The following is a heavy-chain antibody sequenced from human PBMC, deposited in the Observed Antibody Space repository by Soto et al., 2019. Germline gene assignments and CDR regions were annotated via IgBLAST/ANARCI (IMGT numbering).Heavy chain of an antibody. CDR3: ARDIAVRGVRNYGMDV. J-gene: IGHJ6*02. D-gene: IGHD3-10*01. V-gene: IGHV1-18*01. Sequence: QVQLVQSGAEVKKPGASVKVSCKASGYTFTSYGISWVRQAPGQGLERMGWISAYNGNTNYAQKLQGRVTMTTDTPTSTAYRELRSLRSDDTAVYYCARDIAVRGVRNYGMDVWGQGTTVTVSS. CDR1: GYTFTSYG. CDR2: ISAYNGNT.